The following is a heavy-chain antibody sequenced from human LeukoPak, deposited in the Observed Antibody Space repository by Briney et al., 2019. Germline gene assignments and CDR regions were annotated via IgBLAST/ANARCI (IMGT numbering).Heavy chain of an antibody. CDR3: ARHVRKPGIAVAGLMDV. V-gene: IGHV5-51*01. Sequence: GESLKTSCKGSGYSFTSYWIGWVRQMPGKGLEWMGIIYPGDSDTRYSPYSQGQVTIPADKSISTAYLQWSSLKASDTAMYYCARHVRKPGIAVAGLMDVWGQGTTASVSS. D-gene: IGHD6-19*01. CDR2: IYPGDSDT. CDR1: GYSFTSYW. J-gene: IGHJ6*01.